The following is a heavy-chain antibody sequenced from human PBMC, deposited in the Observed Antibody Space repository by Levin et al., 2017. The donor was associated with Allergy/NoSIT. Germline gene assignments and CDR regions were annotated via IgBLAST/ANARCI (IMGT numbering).Heavy chain of an antibody. CDR2: ISYDGSNK. CDR3: AKEGVVPAATDYYGMDV. D-gene: IGHD2-2*01. J-gene: IGHJ6*02. Sequence: GESLKISCAASGFTFSSYGMHWVRQAPGKGLEWVAVISYDGSNKYYADSVKGRFTISRDNSKNTLYLQMNSLRAEDTAVYYCAKEGVVPAATDYYGMDVWGQGTTVTVSS. V-gene: IGHV3-30*18. CDR1: GFTFSSYG.